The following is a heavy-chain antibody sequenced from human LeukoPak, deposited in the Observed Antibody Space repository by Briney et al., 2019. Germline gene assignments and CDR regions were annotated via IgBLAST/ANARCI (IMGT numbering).Heavy chain of an antibody. Sequence: GSLRLSCAASGFTVSSNYMSWVRQAPGKGLEWVSVIYSGGSTYYADSVKGRFTISRDNSKNTLYLQMNSLRAEDTAVYYCARESHDSSGYPFDYRGQGTLVTVSS. CDR3: ARESHDSSGYPFDY. D-gene: IGHD3-22*01. CDR1: GFTVSSNY. CDR2: IYSGGST. V-gene: IGHV3-53*01. J-gene: IGHJ4*02.